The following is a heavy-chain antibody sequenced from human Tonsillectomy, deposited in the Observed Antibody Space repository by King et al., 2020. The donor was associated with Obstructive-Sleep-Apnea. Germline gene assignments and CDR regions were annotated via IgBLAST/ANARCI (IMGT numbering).Heavy chain of an antibody. CDR2: ISGGGGRT. J-gene: IGHJ4*02. CDR1: GFTFSGYA. Sequence: VQLVESGGALVQPGGSLRLSCAASGFTFSGYAMSWVRQAPGKGLEWVSGISGGGGRTYYADSVKGRFTISRDNSKNTLYQQMSSLRVDHTAVYFCAKRDYYDSAGYAPFFEYWGQGTLVTVSS. V-gene: IGHV3-23*04. CDR3: AKRDYYDSAGYAPFFEY. D-gene: IGHD3-22*01.